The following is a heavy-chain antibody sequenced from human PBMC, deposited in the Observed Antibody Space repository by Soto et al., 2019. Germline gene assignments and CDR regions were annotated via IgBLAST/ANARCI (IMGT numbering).Heavy chain of an antibody. J-gene: IGHJ6*02. CDR3: ARDRGIVPAGIFDYYYGMDV. CDR1: GLTFISYS. V-gene: IGHV3-21*01. D-gene: IGHD2-2*01. CDR2: ISSSSTYI. Sequence: GGSLRLSCAASGLTFISYSMNWVRQAPGKGLEWVSYISSSSTYIYYGDSVKGRFTISRDNSKNSLYLQMNSLRAEDTAVYYCARDRGIVPAGIFDYYYGMDVWGQGTTVTVSS.